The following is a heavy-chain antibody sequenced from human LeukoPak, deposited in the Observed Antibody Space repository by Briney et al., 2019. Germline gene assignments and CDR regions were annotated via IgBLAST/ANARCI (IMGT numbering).Heavy chain of an antibody. CDR1: GDSITTSNW. J-gene: IGHJ4*02. CDR3: ATSRDGYNHFDY. Sequence: SETLSLTCAVSGDSITTSNWWNWVRQPPGKGLEWIGKIYHRGSTNYNPSLKSRVTMSVDKSKNQFSLNLTSVTAADTAVYYCATSRDGYNHFDYWGQGILVTVSP. CDR2: IYHRGST. D-gene: IGHD5-24*01. V-gene: IGHV4-4*02.